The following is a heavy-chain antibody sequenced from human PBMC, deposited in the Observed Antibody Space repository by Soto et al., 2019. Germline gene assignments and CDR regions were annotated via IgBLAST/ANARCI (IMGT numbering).Heavy chain of an antibody. CDR2: ISYDGSNK. V-gene: IGHV3-30*03. J-gene: IGHJ6*02. Sequence: HPGGSLRLSCAASGFTFSSYGMHWVRQAPGKGLEWVAVISYDGSNKYYADSVKGRFTISRDNSKNTLYLQMNSLRAEDTAVYYCARDGRQHKIAARPHAYYYYGMDVWGQGTTVTVSS. CDR3: ARDGRQHKIAARPHAYYYYGMDV. D-gene: IGHD6-6*01. CDR1: GFTFSSYG.